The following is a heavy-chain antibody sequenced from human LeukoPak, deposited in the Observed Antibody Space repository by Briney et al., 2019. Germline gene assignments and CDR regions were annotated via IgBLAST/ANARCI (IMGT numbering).Heavy chain of an antibody. Sequence: DSVKGRFSISRDNSKNTLYLRMNSLRAEDTAMYYCTRIGYSSSWPGDYWGQGTLVTVSS. J-gene: IGHJ4*02. V-gene: IGHV3-30*01. CDR3: TRIGYSSSWPGDY. D-gene: IGHD6-13*01.